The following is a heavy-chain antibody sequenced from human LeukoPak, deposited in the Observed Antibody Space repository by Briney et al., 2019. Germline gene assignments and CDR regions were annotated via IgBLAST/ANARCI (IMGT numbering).Heavy chain of an antibody. CDR3: ARPQNGFWSGQGAFDI. V-gene: IGHV4-59*01. CDR2: IYYSGST. CDR1: GGSISSYY. Sequence: PSETLSLTCTVSGGSISSYYWSWIRQPPGKGLEWIGYIYYSGSTNYNPSLKSRVTISVDTSKNQFSLKPSSVTAADTAVYYCARPQNGFWSGQGAFDIWGQGTMVTVSS. J-gene: IGHJ3*02. D-gene: IGHD3-3*01.